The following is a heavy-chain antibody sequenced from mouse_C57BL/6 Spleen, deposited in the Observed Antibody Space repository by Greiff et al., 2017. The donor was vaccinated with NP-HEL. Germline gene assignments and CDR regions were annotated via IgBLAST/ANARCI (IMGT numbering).Heavy chain of an antibody. CDR3: TFYWGFAY. CDR1: GFNIKDDY. D-gene: IGHD2-1*01. CDR2: IDPENGDT. V-gene: IGHV14-4*01. J-gene: IGHJ3*01. Sequence: EVQLQQSGAELVRPGASVKLSCTASGFNIKDDYMHWVKQRTEPGLEWIGWIDPENGDTEYASKFQGKATITADTSSNTAYLQLSSLTSEDTAVYYCTFYWGFAYWGQGTLVTVSA.